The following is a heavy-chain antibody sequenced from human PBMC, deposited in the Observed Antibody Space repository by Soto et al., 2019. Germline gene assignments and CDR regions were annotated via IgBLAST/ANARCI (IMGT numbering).Heavy chain of an antibody. CDR1: GYTFTSYG. CDR2: ISAYNGNT. Sequence: GASVKVSCKASGYTFTSYGISWVRQAPGQGLEWMGWISAYNGNTNYAQKLQGRVTMTTDTSTSTAYMELRSLRSDDTAVYYCAREEGYSSSWYGPYYYYYYGMDVWGQGTTVTVSS. CDR3: AREEGYSSSWYGPYYYYYYGMDV. D-gene: IGHD6-13*01. V-gene: IGHV1-18*01. J-gene: IGHJ6*02.